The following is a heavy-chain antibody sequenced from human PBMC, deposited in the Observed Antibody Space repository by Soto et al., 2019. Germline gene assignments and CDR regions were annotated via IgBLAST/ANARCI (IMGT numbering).Heavy chain of an antibody. D-gene: IGHD2-15*01. CDR3: ARERHCSGGSCYSGNFDY. CDR2: IYYSGST. Sequence: TSETLSLTCTVSGGSISSGGYYWSWIRQHPGKGLEWIGYIYYSGSTYYKPSLKNRVNKSVNTSKKQFSLKLSSVTAADTAVYYCARERHCSGGSCYSGNFDYWGQGTLVTVSS. V-gene: IGHV4-31*03. J-gene: IGHJ4*02. CDR1: GGSISSGGYY.